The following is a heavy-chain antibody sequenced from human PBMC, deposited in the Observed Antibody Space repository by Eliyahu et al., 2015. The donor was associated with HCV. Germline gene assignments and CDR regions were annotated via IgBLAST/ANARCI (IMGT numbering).Heavy chain of an antibody. J-gene: IGHJ5*02. CDR2: IHYSGST. CDR1: GGSITXYX. CDR3: ASGGGGIAVTGTGGWFDP. V-gene: IGHV4-59*01. Sequence: QMQLQESGPGLVKPSETLSLTCTVSGGSITXYXWXXXRPPPGKGLEWIGYIHYSGSTNYNPSLRSRVTISVDTSKNQFSLNLTSVTAADTAMYYCASGGGGIAVTGTGGWFDPWGQGTLVTVSS. D-gene: IGHD6-19*01.